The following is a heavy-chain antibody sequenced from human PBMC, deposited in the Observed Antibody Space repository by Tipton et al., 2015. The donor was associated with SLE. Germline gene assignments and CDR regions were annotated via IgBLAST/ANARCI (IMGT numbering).Heavy chain of an antibody. Sequence: TLSLTCAVYGGSFSGYYWSWIRQPPGKGLEWIGSIYYSGSTYYNPSLKSRVTISVDTSKNQFSLKLSSVTAADTAVYYCANPGHCTNGVCPKGAFDIWGQGTMVTVSS. D-gene: IGHD2-8*01. CDR3: ANPGHCTNGVCPKGAFDI. CDR1: GGSFSGYY. J-gene: IGHJ3*02. CDR2: IYYSGST. V-gene: IGHV4-34*01.